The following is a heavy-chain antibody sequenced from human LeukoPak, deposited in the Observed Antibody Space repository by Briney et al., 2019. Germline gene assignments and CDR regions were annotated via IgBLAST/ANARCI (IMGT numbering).Heavy chain of an antibody. D-gene: IGHD6-13*01. CDR1: GGSISSYY. J-gene: IGHJ5*02. Sequence: SETLSLTCTVSGGSISSYYWSWIRQPPGKGLEWIGYIYYSGSTNYNPSLKSRVTISVDTSKNQFSLKLSSVTAADTAVYYCARDEAAAGWFDPWGQGTLVTVSS. CDR2: IYYSGST. CDR3: ARDEAAAGWFDP. V-gene: IGHV4-59*01.